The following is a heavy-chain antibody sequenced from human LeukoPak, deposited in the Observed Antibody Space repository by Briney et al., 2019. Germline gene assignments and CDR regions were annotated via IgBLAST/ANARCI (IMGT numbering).Heavy chain of an antibody. D-gene: IGHD4-17*01. J-gene: IGHJ4*02. V-gene: IGHV3-30*04. CDR1: GFTFSSYA. CDR2: ISYDGSNK. Sequence: GGSLRLSCAASGFTFSSYAMSWVRQAPGKGLEWVAVISYDGSNKYYADSVKGRFTISRDNSKNTLYLQMNSLRAEDTAVYYCARGDYGDYDVGGFDYWGQGTLVTVSS. CDR3: ARGDYGDYDVGGFDY.